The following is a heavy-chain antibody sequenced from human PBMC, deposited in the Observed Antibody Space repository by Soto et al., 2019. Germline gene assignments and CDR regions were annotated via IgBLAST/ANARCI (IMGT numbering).Heavy chain of an antibody. CDR2: ISPKNGNT. D-gene: IGHD3-3*01. V-gene: IGHV1-18*04. CDR3: ATSYDSGFDP. CDR1: GYSFSTYD. Sequence: ASVKVSCKASGYSFSTYDISWLRQAPGQGPEWMGRISPKNGNTNYAQNFQDRVTTTADTSSSTAYMELRGLRSDDTAKYYCATSYDSGFDPWGQGTLVTVSS. J-gene: IGHJ5*02.